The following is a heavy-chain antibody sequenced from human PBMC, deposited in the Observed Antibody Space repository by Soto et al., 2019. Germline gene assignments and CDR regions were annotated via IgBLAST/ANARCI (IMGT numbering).Heavy chain of an antibody. J-gene: IGHJ5*02. CDR3: ARTTVAAAENGWFDP. CDR2: IIPIFGTA. Sequence: SVKVSCKASGGTFSSYAISWVRQAPGQGLEWMGGIIPIFGTANYAQKFQGRVTITADESTSTAYMELSSLRSGDTAVYYCARTTVAAAENGWFDPWGQGTLVTVSS. V-gene: IGHV1-69*13. CDR1: GGTFSSYA. D-gene: IGHD6-13*01.